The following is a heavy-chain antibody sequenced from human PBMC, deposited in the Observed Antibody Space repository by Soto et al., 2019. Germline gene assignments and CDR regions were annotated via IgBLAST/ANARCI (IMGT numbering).Heavy chain of an antibody. CDR2: IYYSGST. CDR3: ARDRGYCISTSCYHYYYYGMDV. Sequence: SETLSLTCTVSGGSISSGGYYWSWIRQPPRKGLEWIGYIYYSGSTYYNPSLKSRVTISVDTSKNQFSLKLSSVTAADTAVYYCARDRGYCISTSCYHYYYYGMDVWGQGTTVTVSS. D-gene: IGHD2-2*01. V-gene: IGHV4-30-4*02. CDR1: GGSISSGGYY. J-gene: IGHJ6*02.